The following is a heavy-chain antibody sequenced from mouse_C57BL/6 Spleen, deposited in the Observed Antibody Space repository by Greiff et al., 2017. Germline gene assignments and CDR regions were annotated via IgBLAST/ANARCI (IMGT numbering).Heavy chain of an antibody. CDR1: GYTFTSYW. V-gene: IGHV1-72*01. J-gene: IGHJ2*01. D-gene: IGHD2-2*01. Sequence: QVQLQQPGAELVKPGASVKLSCKASGYTFTSYWMHWVKQRPGRGLEWIGRIDPNSGGTKYNEKFKSKATLTVDKPSSTAYMQLSSLTSEDSAVYDWAREGDYGYDGGALDYWGQGTTLTVSS. CDR3: AREGDYGYDGGALDY. CDR2: IDPNSGGT.